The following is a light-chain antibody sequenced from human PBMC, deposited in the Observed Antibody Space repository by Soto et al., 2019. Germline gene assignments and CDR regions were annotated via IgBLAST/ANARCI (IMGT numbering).Light chain of an antibody. CDR2: DDS. V-gene: IGLV2-11*01. CDR1: SIDVGGYNY. CDR3: CSYAGSYTYV. Sequence: QSVLTQPRSVSGSPGQSVTISCTGTSIDVGGYNYVSWYQQHPGKAPKLMIYDDSKRPSGVPDRFSGSKSGNTASLTISGLQAEDEADYYCCSYAGSYTYVFGTGTKVTVL. J-gene: IGLJ1*01.